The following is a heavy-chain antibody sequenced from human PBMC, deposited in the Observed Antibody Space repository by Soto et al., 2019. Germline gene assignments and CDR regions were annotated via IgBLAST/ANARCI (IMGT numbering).Heavy chain of an antibody. CDR3: ARQAKTYYYDSSGSPFDY. CDR2: IYPGDSDT. Sequence: GESLKISCKGSGYSFTSYWIGWVRQMPGKGLEWMGIIYPGDSDTRYGPSFQGQVTISADKSISTAYLQWSSLKASDTAMYYCARQAKTYYYDSSGSPFDYWGQGTLVTVSS. CDR1: GYSFTSYW. V-gene: IGHV5-51*01. J-gene: IGHJ4*02. D-gene: IGHD3-22*01.